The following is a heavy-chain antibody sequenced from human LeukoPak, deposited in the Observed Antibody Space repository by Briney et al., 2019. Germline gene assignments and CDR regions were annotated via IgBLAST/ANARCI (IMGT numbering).Heavy chain of an antibody. Sequence: GGSLRLSCAASGFTFSRYAMSWVRQAPGKGLEWVTGISGSGGSTYYADSAKGRFTISRDNPKNTLYLQMNSLRAENRSVYYCAKDYYYDSSGYYSYFDYWGQGTLVTVSS. V-gene: IGHV3-23*01. CDR2: ISGSGGST. J-gene: IGHJ4*02. D-gene: IGHD3-22*01. CDR1: GFTFSRYA. CDR3: AKDYYYDSSGYYSYFDY.